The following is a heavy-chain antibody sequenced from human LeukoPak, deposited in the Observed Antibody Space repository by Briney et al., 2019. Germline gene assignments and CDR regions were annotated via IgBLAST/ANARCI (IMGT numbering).Heavy chain of an antibody. Sequence: GGSLRLSCAASGFTFSSYEMNWVRQAPGKGLEWVSYISSSGSTIYYADSVKGRSTISRDNARNSLYLQMNSLRADDTAVYYCASGISGAKGDYWGQGTLVTVSS. CDR2: ISSSGSTI. CDR1: GFTFSSYE. CDR3: ASGISGAKGDY. D-gene: IGHD1-26*01. J-gene: IGHJ4*02. V-gene: IGHV3-48*03.